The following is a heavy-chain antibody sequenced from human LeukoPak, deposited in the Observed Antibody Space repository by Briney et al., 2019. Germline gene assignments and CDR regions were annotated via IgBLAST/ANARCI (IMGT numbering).Heavy chain of an antibody. J-gene: IGHJ4*02. Sequence: PGGSLRLSCAASGFTFSSHAMSWVRQAPGKGLEWVSGISGSGGSTYYADSVKGRFTISRDNSKNTLYLQMNSLRAEDTAVYYCARNTIFGDFDYWGQGTLVTVSS. CDR2: ISGSGGST. V-gene: IGHV3-23*01. CDR3: ARNTIFGDFDY. CDR1: GFTFSSHA. D-gene: IGHD3-3*01.